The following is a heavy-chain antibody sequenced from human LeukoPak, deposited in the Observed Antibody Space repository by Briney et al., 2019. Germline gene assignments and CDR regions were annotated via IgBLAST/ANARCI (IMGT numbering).Heavy chain of an antibody. CDR3: AREVVWSGYYSYYYYYMDV. CDR2: VIPIFDTA. V-gene: IGHV1-69*05. CDR1: GGTFSSYG. J-gene: IGHJ6*03. D-gene: IGHD3-3*01. Sequence: ASVKVSCKASGGTFSSYGISWVRQAPGQGLEWMGRVIPIFDTANYAQKFQGRVTITTDESTSTAYMEVSSLRSEDTAVYYCAREVVWSGYYSYYYYYMDVWGKGTTVTVSS.